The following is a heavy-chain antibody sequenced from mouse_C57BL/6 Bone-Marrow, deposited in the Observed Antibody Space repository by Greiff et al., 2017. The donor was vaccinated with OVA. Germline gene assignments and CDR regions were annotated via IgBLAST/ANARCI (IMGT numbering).Heavy chain of an antibody. J-gene: IGHJ3*01. CDR2: ISDGGSYT. CDR3: ARGGYDYRGD. CDR1: GFTFSSYA. V-gene: IGHV5-4*03. Sequence: EVKLMESGGGLVKPGGSLKLSCAASGFTFSSYAMSWVRQTPEKRLEWVATISDGGSYTYYPDNVKGRFTISRDNAKNNLYLQMSHLKSEDTAMYYCARGGYDYRGDWGQGTLVTVSA. D-gene: IGHD2-4*01.